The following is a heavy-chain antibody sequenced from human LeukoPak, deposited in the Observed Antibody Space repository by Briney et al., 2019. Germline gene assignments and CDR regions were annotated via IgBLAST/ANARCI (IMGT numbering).Heavy chain of an antibody. Sequence: GGSLRLSCAASGFTFSSYEMNWVRQAPGKGLEWVSAISGSGGSTYYADSVKGRFTISRDNSKNTLYLQMNSLRAEDTAVYYCACLDDYVWGSYRWDYWGQGTLVTVSS. CDR3: ACLDDYVWGSYRWDY. CDR1: GFTFSSYE. CDR2: ISGSGGST. V-gene: IGHV3-23*01. D-gene: IGHD3-16*02. J-gene: IGHJ4*02.